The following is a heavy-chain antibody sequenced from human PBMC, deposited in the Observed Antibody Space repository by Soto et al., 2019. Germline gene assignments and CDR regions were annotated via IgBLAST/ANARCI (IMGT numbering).Heavy chain of an antibody. J-gene: IGHJ5*02. Sequence: LRLSCAASGFTFSSNAMSWVRRAPGKGLAWVSGITGSGGITDYADSVKGQFTISRDNSKNTLYLQMNSLRSEDTAVYYCAKDESSSGGSCYSWFDPWGQGTLVT. V-gene: IGHV3-23*01. CDR2: ITGSGGIT. CDR3: AKDESSSGGSCYSWFDP. D-gene: IGHD2-15*01. CDR1: GFTFSSNA.